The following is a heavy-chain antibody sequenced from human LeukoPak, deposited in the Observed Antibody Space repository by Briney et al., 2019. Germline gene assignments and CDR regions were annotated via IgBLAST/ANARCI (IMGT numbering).Heavy chain of an antibody. J-gene: IGHJ6*02. CDR3: ARDPTTVTTDYYYGMDV. V-gene: IGHV4-59*01. CDR2: IYYSGST. Sequence: SETLSLTCTVSGGSISSYYWSWIRQPPGKGLEWIGYIYYSGSTNYNPSLKSRVTISVDTSKNQFSLKLSSVTAAGTAVYYCARDPTTVTTDYYYGMDVWGQGTTVTVSS. CDR1: GGSISSYY. D-gene: IGHD4-11*01.